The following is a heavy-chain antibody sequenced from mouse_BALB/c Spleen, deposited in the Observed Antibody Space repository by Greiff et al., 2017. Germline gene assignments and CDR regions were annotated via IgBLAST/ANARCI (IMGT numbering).Heavy chain of an antibody. Sequence: QVHVKQSGAELVRPGTSVKISCKASGYAFTNYWLGWVKQRPGHGLEWIGDIYPGSGNTYYNEKFKGKATLTADKSSSTAYMQLSSLTSEDSAVYFCARGGTTVGDWYFDVWGAGTTVTVSS. J-gene: IGHJ1*01. CDR3: ARGGTTVGDWYFDV. V-gene: IGHV1-63*01. CDR2: IYPGSGNT. D-gene: IGHD1-1*01. CDR1: GYAFTNYW.